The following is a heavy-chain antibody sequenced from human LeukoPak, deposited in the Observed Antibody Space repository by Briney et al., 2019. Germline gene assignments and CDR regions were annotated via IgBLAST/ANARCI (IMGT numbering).Heavy chain of an antibody. CDR2: IYTSGST. CDR3: ARSRRTAVFDP. D-gene: IGHD6-6*01. Sequence: SETLSLTCAVYGVSFSGYYWSWIRQPPGKGLEWIGHIYTSGSTNYNPSLKSRGTISVDTSKNQFSLKLTSVTAADTAVYYCARSRRTAVFDPWGQGILVTVSS. CDR1: GVSFSGYY. V-gene: IGHV4-59*10. J-gene: IGHJ5*02.